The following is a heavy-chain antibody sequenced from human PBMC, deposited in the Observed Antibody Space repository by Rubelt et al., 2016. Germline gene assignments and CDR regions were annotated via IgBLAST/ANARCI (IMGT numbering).Heavy chain of an antibody. D-gene: IGHD3-3*01. Sequence: QVQLVQSGAEVKKPGASVKVSCKASGYTFTSYSMHWVRQAPGPGLEWLGIINPRGGSTSYAQKCQGRVNMTLYTSTSTVYMERGRLRSYDTAVYYCARSPIYDFEDNGFDPWGQGTLVTVSS. V-gene: IGHV1-46*01. J-gene: IGHJ5*02. CDR3: ARSPIYDFEDNGFDP. CDR1: GYTFTSYS. CDR2: INPRGGST.